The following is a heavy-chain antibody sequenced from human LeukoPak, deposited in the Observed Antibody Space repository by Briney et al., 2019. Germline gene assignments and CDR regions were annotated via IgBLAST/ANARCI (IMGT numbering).Heavy chain of an antibody. J-gene: IGHJ4*02. CDR1: GGSISSYY. D-gene: IGHD3-10*01. Sequence: SETLSLTCTVSGGSISSYYWSWIRQPPGKGLEWIGYIYYSGSTKYNPSLKSRVTISVDTSKNQFSLKLSSVTAADTAVYYCARGIMVRGVIPFDYWGQGTLVTVSS. CDR3: ARGIMVRGVIPFDY. V-gene: IGHV4-59*01. CDR2: IYYSGST.